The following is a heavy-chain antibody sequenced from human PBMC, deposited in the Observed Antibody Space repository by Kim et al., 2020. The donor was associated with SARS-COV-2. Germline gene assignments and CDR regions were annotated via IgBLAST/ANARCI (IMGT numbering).Heavy chain of an antibody. CDR3: AKESDAFDI. Sequence: ERSKYYADSVKGRFTISRDNYKNVLYLQMNSVRGEDTAVYYCAKESDAFDIWGQGTMVTVSS. V-gene: IGHV3-30*02. J-gene: IGHJ3*02. CDR2: ERSK.